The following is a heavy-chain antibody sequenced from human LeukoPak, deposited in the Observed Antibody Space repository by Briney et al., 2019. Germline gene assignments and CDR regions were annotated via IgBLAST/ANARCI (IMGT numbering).Heavy chain of an antibody. CDR2: IKQDGSEK. CDR3: ARGLGRYFDGSTFDY. J-gene: IGHJ4*02. D-gene: IGHD3-9*01. Sequence: LTGGSLRLSCAASGFTFSSYWMSWVRQAPGKGLEWVANIKQDGSEKYYVDSVKGRSTISRDNAKNSLFLQMNSLRAEDTAVYYCARGLGRYFDGSTFDYWGRGTLVTVSS. V-gene: IGHV3-7*01. CDR1: GFTFSSYW.